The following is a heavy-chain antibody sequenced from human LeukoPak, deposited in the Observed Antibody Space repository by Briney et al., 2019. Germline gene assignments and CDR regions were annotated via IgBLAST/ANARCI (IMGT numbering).Heavy chain of an antibody. CDR1: GYTFTGYY. CDR2: INPNSGGT. Sequence: ASVKVSCKASGYTFTGYYMHWARQAPGQGLEWMGWINPNSGGTNYAQKFQGRVTMTRDTSISTAYMEPSRLRSDDTAVYYCARDRTYYYYYYYMDVWGKGTTVTVSS. J-gene: IGHJ6*03. V-gene: IGHV1-2*02. CDR3: ARDRTYYYYYYYMDV.